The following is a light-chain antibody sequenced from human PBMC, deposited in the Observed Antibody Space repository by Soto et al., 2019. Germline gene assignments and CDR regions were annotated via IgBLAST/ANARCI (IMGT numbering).Light chain of an antibody. Sequence: DIQMTQSPSSVSASVGDRVTITCRASQGISYWLAWYQQKPGKVPKLLIYSASSLQSGVPSRFSGSGSGTDFTLTISSLQPEDFATYYCQQANSFPLTFGGATKVEIK. J-gene: IGKJ4*01. CDR1: QGISYW. CDR3: QQANSFPLT. CDR2: SAS. V-gene: IGKV1-12*01.